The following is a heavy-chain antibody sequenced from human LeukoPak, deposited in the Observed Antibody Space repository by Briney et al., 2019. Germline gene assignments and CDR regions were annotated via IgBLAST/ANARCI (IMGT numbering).Heavy chain of an antibody. D-gene: IGHD3-3*01. CDR1: GFTFSSYS. CDR3: ARILDDFWSGYYMDV. Sequence: GGSLRLSCAASGFTFSSYSMNWVRQAPGKGLEWVSYISSSSSTIYYADSVKGRFTISRDNAKNSLYLQMNSLRAEDTAVYYCARILDDFWSGYYMDVWGKGTTVTVSS. V-gene: IGHV3-48*01. J-gene: IGHJ6*03. CDR2: ISSSSSTI.